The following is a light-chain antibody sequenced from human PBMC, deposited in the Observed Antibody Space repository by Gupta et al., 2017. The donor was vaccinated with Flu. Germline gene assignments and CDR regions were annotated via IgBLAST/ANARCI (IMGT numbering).Light chain of an antibody. CDR3: SSYTSTSTLGV. CDR2: EVS. V-gene: IGLV2-14*01. CDR1: SSDVGGYNY. J-gene: IGLJ3*02. Sequence: QSALTQPASVSGSPGQSITISCTGTSSDVGGYNYVSWYQQHPDKAPKLVIYEVSNRPSGVSNRFSGSKSGNTASLTISGLQAEDEGDYYCSSYTSTSTLGVFGGGTKLTVL.